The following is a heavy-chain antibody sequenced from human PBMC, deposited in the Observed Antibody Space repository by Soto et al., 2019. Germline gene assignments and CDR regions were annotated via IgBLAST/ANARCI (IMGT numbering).Heavy chain of an antibody. CDR3: ARGSSVAGLLGYYYYGMDV. CDR2: IYTSGST. Sequence: SETLSLTCTVSGGSISSYYWTWIRQPAGKGLEWIGRIYTSGSTNYNPSLKSRVTMSVDTSKNQFSLKLSSVTAADTAVYYCARGSSVAGLLGYYYYGMDVWGQGTTVTVSS. J-gene: IGHJ6*02. D-gene: IGHD6-19*01. V-gene: IGHV4-4*07. CDR1: GGSISSYY.